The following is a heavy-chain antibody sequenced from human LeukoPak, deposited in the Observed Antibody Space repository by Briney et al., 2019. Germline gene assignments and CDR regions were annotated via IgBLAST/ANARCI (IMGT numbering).Heavy chain of an antibody. CDR1: GDSVSSNTVA. J-gene: IGHJ6*02. CDR3: ARAPITHMVRGYYYGMDV. Sequence: SQTLSLTCAISGDSVSSNTVAWNWIRQSPSRGLEWLGRTYYRSKWYNDYAVSVKSRITINPDTSKNQFSLQLNSVTPEDTAVYYCARAPITHMVRGYYYGMDVWGQGTTVTVSS. CDR2: TYYRSKWYN. D-gene: IGHD3-10*01. V-gene: IGHV6-1*01.